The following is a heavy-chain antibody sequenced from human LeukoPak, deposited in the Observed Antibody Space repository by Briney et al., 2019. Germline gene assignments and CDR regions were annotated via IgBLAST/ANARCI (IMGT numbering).Heavy chain of an antibody. CDR1: GYSISSGYY. D-gene: IGHD5-12*01. CDR3: ARGSKWLRSNFDY. Sequence: SETLSLTCTVSGYSISSGYYWGWIRQPPGKGLEWIGSIYHSGSTYYNPSLKSRVTISVDTSKNQFSLMLSSVTAADTAVYYCARGSKWLRSNFDYWGKGTTVTVSS. CDR2: IYHSGST. J-gene: IGHJ6*04. V-gene: IGHV4-38-2*02.